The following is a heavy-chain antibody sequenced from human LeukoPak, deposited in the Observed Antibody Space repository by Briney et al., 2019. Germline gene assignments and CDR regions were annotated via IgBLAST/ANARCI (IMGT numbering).Heavy chain of an antibody. CDR1: GYTFTGYY. CDR3: ARAGLYEYDYVWGSPGANDY. V-gene: IGHV1-2*02. D-gene: IGHD3-16*01. CDR2: INPNSGGT. Sequence: ASVKVSCKASGYTFTGYYMHWVRQAPGQGLEWMVWINPNSGGTNYAQKLHGRVTMTTDTSTSTAYMELRSLRSDDTAVYYCARAGLYEYDYVWGSPGANDYWGQGTLVTVSS. J-gene: IGHJ4*02.